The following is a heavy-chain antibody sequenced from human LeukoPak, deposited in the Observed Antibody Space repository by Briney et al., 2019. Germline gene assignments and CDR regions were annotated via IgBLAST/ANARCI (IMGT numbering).Heavy chain of an antibody. Sequence: SETLSLTCTVSGGSISSYYWSWIRQPPGRGLEWIGYIYYSGSTNYNPSLKSRVTISVDTSKNQFSLKLSSVTAADTAVYYCAREISGYDRFDYWGQGTLVTVSS. J-gene: IGHJ4*02. D-gene: IGHD5-12*01. CDR2: IYYSGST. V-gene: IGHV4-59*01. CDR1: GGSISSYY. CDR3: AREISGYDRFDY.